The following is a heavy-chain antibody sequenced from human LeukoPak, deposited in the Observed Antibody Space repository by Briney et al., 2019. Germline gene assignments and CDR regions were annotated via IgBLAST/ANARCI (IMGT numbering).Heavy chain of an antibody. CDR1: GGSISTYF. CDR3: ARDRVESSGYYYYYGMDV. CDR2: IYTSGST. V-gene: IGHV4-4*07. J-gene: IGHJ6*02. Sequence: SETLSLTCTVSGGSISTYFWSWIRQPAGKGLEWIGRIYTSGSTNYNPSLKSRVTMSVDTSKNQFSLKLSSVTAADTAVYYCARDRVESSGYYYYYGMDVWGQGTTVTVSS. D-gene: IGHD3-22*01.